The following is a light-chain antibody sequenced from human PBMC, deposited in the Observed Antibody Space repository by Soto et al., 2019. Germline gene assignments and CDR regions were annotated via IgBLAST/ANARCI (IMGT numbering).Light chain of an antibody. CDR3: QQYGSSAET. CDR2: GAS. CDR1: QSVSSSY. Sequence: EMVLTQSPGTPPLSPGERATLSCRASQSVSSSYLAWYQQKPGQAPRLLIYGASSRATVIPDRFSGSGSGTDFTLTITRLEPEDVAVYYCQQYGSSAETFSQGTKVDSK. V-gene: IGKV3-20*01. J-gene: IGKJ1*01.